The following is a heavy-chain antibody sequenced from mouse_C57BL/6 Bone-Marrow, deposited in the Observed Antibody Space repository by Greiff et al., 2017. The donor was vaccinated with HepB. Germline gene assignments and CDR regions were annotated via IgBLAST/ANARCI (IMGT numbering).Heavy chain of an antibody. Sequence: EVQLQQSGPELVKPGASVKISCKASGYTFTDYYMNWVKQSHGKSLEWSGDINPNNGGTSYNQKFKGKATLTVDKSSSTAYMELRSLTSEDSAVYYCAHLLRSMDYWGQETSVTVSS. CDR3: AHLLRSMDY. J-gene: IGHJ4*01. V-gene: IGHV1-26*01. CDR2: INPNNGGT. CDR1: GYTFTDYY. D-gene: IGHD1-1*01.